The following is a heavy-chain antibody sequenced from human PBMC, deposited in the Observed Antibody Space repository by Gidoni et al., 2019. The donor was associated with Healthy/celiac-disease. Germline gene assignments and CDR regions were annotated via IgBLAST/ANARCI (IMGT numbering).Heavy chain of an antibody. D-gene: IGHD3-22*01. CDR2: IRGSGGST. V-gene: IGHV3-23*01. CDR1: GFTFSSYA. J-gene: IGHJ4*02. CDR3: AKDPDPTFDYDSSGSAPNYFDY. Sequence: EVQLLESGGGLVQPGGSLRLSCAASGFTFSSYAMSWVRQAPGKGLEWVSAIRGSGGSTYYADSVKGRFTISRDNSKNTLYLQMNSLRAEDTAVYYCAKDPDPTFDYDSSGSAPNYFDYWGQGTLVTVSS.